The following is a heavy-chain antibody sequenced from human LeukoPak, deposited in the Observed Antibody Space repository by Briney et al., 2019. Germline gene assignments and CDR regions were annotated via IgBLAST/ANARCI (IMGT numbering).Heavy chain of an antibody. CDR3: ARVKSYYFDY. V-gene: IGHV4-34*01. J-gene: IGHJ4*02. CDR2: INHSGST. Sequence: SETLSLTCAVYGGSFSGYYWSWIRQPPGKGLEWIGEINHSGSTNYNPSLKSRVTISVDTSKNQFSLELSSVTAADTAVYYCARVKSYYFDYWGQGTLVTVSS. CDR1: GGSFSGYY. D-gene: IGHD4-23*01.